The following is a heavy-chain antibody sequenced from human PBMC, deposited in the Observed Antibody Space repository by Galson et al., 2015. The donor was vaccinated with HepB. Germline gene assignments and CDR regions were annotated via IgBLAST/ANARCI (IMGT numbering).Heavy chain of an antibody. CDR1: GYSFTNSW. CDR3: ARGEGAFPYFDN. CDR2: IYGSDSDT. Sequence: QSGAEVKKPGESLKISCKGSGYSFTNSWIGWVRQMPGKGLEWMGIIYGSDSDTRYSPSFQGQVTISVDKSLSTAYLQWSSLKASDTAMYYCARGEGAFPYFDNWGQETLVTVSS. V-gene: IGHV5-51*01. D-gene: IGHD3-10*01. J-gene: IGHJ4*02.